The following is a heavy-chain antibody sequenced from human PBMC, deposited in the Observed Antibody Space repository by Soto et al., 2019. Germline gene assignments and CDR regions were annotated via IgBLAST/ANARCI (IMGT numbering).Heavy chain of an antibody. J-gene: IGHJ4*02. V-gene: IGHV1-69*05. Sequence: SVPVSCRASGGTYSICAISWVRQAPGQGLEWMGGIMPIFGTANYAQKFQGRVTMTRDTSTSTVYMELSSLRSEDTAVYYCARQRITMGDHWGQGTLVTVSS. CDR3: ARQRITMGDH. CDR1: GGTYSICA. CDR2: IMPIFGTA. D-gene: IGHD3-10*01.